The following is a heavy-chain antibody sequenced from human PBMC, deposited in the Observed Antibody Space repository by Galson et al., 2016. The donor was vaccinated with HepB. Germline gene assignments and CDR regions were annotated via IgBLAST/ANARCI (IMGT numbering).Heavy chain of an antibody. CDR2: IYSGGAT. J-gene: IGHJ4*02. CDR3: ARNPTGNYV. V-gene: IGHV3-66*01. D-gene: IGHD1-7*01. CDR1: GFTVSNNY. Sequence: SLRLSCAASGFTVSNNYMRWVRQAPGKGLEWLSLIYSGGATYYADSVKGRFTISRDNSKNTLYLQMNSLRVEDTAVYYCARNPTGNYVGGQGTLVTVSS.